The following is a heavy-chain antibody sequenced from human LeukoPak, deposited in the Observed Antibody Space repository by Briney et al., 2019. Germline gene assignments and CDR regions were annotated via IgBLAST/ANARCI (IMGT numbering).Heavy chain of an antibody. Sequence: GESLKISCKGSGYSFTNYWIAWVRQMPGKGLEWMGIIYPDESVTRYSPSFQGQVTISADRSISTAYLQWSSLKASDTAMYYCARLSTFPDFWGQGTLVTVSS. V-gene: IGHV5-51*01. CDR2: IYPDESVT. J-gene: IGHJ4*02. D-gene: IGHD2/OR15-2a*01. CDR1: GYSFTNYW. CDR3: ARLSTFPDF.